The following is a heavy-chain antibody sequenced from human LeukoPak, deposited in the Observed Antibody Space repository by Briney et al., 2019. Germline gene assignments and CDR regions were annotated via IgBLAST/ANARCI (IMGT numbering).Heavy chain of an antibody. J-gene: IGHJ4*02. V-gene: IGHV4-34*01. CDR1: GESFSGYY. D-gene: IGHD5-18*01. CDR2: VNHSGIT. CDR3: ARHTTMAHFDY. Sequence: PSETLSLTCAVYGESFSGYYWNWIRQPPGKGLEWIGEVNHSGITNYNPSLKSRVSISVDTSKNQFSLRLSSVTAADTAVYYCARHTTMAHFDYWGQGTLVTVSS.